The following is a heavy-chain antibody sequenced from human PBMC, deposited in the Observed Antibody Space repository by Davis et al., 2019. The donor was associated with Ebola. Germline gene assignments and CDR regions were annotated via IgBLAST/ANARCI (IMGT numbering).Heavy chain of an antibody. J-gene: IGHJ5*02. CDR1: GGTFRSYA. CDR3: ARDMGMVQEANWFDP. V-gene: IGHV1-18*01. CDR2: ISAYNGNT. D-gene: IGHD3-10*01. Sequence: ASVKVSCKASGGTFRSYAISWVRQAPGQGLEWMGWISAYNGNTNYAQKLQGRVTMTTDTSTSTAYMELRSLRSDDTAVYYCARDMGMVQEANWFDPWGQGTLVTVSS.